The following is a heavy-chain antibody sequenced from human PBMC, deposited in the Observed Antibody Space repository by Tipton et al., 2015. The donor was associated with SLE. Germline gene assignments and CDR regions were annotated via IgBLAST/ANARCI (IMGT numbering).Heavy chain of an antibody. V-gene: IGHV3-30*18. CDR3: AKDGGSYHYCCMDV. CDR2: IWYDGSNK. CDR1: GFKFSSYG. D-gene: IGHD1-26*01. J-gene: IGHJ6*02. Sequence: SLRLSCAASGFKFSSYGMHWVRQAPGKGLEWVAVIWYDGSNKYYADSVKGRFTISRDNSKNTLYLQMNSLRAEDTVVYYCAKDGGSYHYCCMDVWGQGTTVTVSS.